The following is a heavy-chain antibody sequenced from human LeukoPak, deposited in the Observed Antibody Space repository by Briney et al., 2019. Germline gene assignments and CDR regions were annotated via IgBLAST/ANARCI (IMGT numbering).Heavy chain of an antibody. CDR2: ISGSGGST. D-gene: IGHD6-19*01. CDR3: ASWPVGWYGEDS. V-gene: IGHV3-23*01. CDR1: GFTFSSYA. Sequence: GGSLRLSCAASGFTFSSYAMSWVRQAPGKGLEWVSAISGSGGSTYYADSVKGRFTISRDNSKNTLYLQMNSLRAEDTAVYYCASWPVGWYGEDSWGQGTLVTVSS. J-gene: IGHJ4*02.